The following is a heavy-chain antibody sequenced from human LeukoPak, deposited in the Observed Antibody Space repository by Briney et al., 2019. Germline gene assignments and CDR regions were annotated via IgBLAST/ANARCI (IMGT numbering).Heavy chain of an antibody. J-gene: IGHJ3*02. Sequence: SETLSLTCTVSGGSISSSSYYWGWIRQPPGKGLEWIGSIYYSGSTYYNPSLKSRVTISVDTSKNQFSLKLSSVTAADTAAYSCARDSSYAFDIWGQGTMVTVSS. V-gene: IGHV4-39*07. CDR3: ARDSSYAFDI. CDR2: IYYSGST. CDR1: GGSISSSSYY.